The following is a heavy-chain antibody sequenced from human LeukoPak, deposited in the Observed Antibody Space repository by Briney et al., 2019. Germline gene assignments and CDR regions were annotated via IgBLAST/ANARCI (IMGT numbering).Heavy chain of an antibody. Sequence: GGSLRLSCAASGFTFSSYAMSWVRQAPGKGLEWVSAISGSGGSTYYADSVKGRFTISRDNSKNTLYLQMNSLRAEDTAVYYCAKEIGVSIFGVVTYYFYYLGQGTLGTGPS. CDR3: AKEIGVSIFGVVTYYFYY. V-gene: IGHV3-23*01. CDR1: GFTFSSYA. J-gene: IGHJ4*01. CDR2: ISGSGGST. D-gene: IGHD3-3*02.